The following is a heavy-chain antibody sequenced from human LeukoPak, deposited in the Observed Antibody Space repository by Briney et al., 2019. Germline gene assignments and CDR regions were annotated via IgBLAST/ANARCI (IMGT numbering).Heavy chain of an antibody. CDR2: ISRSGDST. Sequence: PGGSLRLSCAASGFTFSNYAMRWVRQAPGKGLEWVSSISRSGDSTYYADSVKGRFTISRDNSKNTLYLQMNSLRAEDTALYYCADSNYWYPVDYWGQGTLVAVSS. J-gene: IGHJ4*02. V-gene: IGHV3-23*01. D-gene: IGHD4-11*01. CDR1: GFTFSNYA. CDR3: ADSNYWYPVDY.